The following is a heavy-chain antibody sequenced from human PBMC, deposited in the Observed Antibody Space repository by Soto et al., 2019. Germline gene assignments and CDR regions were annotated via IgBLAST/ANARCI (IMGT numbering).Heavy chain of an antibody. CDR2: ISGSGGST. J-gene: IGHJ4*02. Sequence: GGSLRLSCAASGFTFSSYAMSWVRQAPGKGLEWVSAISGSGGSTYYADSVKGRFTISRDNSKNTVYLQMNSLRAGDTALYFCAKGHCGGGSCYPFDYWGQGTLVTVSS. CDR1: GFTFSSYA. CDR3: AKGHCGGGSCYPFDY. V-gene: IGHV3-23*01. D-gene: IGHD2-15*01.